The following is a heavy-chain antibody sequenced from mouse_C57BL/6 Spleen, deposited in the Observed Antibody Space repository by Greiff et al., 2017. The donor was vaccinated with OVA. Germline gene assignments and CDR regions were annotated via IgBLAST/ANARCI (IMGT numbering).Heavy chain of an antibody. CDR1: GFTFSSYA. CDR2: ISSGGDYI. V-gene: IGHV5-9-1*02. CDR3: TRAGTRYYFDY. J-gene: IGHJ2*01. D-gene: IGHD4-1*01. Sequence: EVKVVESGEGLVKPGGSLKLSCAASGFTFSSYAMSWVRQTPEKRLEWVAYISSGGDYIYYADTVKGRFTISRDNARNTLYLQMSSLKSEDTAMYYCTRAGTRYYFDYWGQGTTLTVSS.